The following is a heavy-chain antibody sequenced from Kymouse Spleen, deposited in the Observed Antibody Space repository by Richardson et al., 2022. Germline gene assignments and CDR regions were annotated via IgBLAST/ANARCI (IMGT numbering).Heavy chain of an antibody. J-gene: IGHJ6*02. CDR2: IYHSGST. D-gene: IGHD1-7*01. CDR3: ARSLWNYDPYYYYYGMDV. V-gene: IGHV4-4*02. CDR1: GGSISSSNW. Sequence: QVQLQESGPGLVKPSGTLSLTCAVSGGSISSSNWWSWVRQPPGKGLEWIGEIYHSGSTNYNPSLKSRVTISVDKSKNQFSLKLSSVTAADTAVYYCARSLWNYDPYYYYYGMDVWGQGTTVTVSS.